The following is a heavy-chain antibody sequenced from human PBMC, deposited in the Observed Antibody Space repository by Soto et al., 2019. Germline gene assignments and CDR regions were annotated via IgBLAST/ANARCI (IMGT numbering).Heavy chain of an antibody. CDR2: ISWNSGSV. V-gene: IGHV3-9*01. D-gene: IGHD3-10*01. J-gene: IGHJ3*01. CDR1: GFTFDDYG. CDR3: AKDIRAVLHAFDV. Sequence: EVQLVESGGGLVQPGGSLRLSCAASGFTFDDYGMHWVRQVPGKGLEWVSGISWNSGSVGYADSVEGRFTISRDNARNSLYLQMNSLRGDDTAFYYCAKDIRAVLHAFDVWGQGTLVAVSS.